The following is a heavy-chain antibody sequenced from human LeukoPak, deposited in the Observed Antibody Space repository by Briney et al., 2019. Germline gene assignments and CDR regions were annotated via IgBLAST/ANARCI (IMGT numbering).Heavy chain of an antibody. V-gene: IGHV4-59*01. J-gene: IGHJ6*02. CDR1: GGSISSYY. CDR3: ARVLVKVILTHYYYYGMDV. D-gene: IGHD3-9*01. Sequence: SETLSLTCTVSGGSISSYYWSWIRQPPGKGLEWIGYIYYSGSTNYNPSLKSRVTISVDTSKNQFSLKLSSVTAADTAVYYCARVLVKVILTHYYYYGMDVWGQGTTATVSS. CDR2: IYYSGST.